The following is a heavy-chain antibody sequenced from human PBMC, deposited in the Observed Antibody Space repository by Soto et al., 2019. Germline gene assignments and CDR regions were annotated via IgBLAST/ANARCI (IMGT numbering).Heavy chain of an antibody. V-gene: IGHV4-39*01. CDR1: GGSISSRSYY. J-gene: IGHJ4*02. Sequence: QLQLQESGPGLVKPSETLSLTCTVSGGSISSRSYYWGWIRQPPGKGLEWIGSIYYSGSTYYNPSLKSRVTISVDTSKDQFSLKLSSVTAADTAVYYCARQYSSFPFDYWGQGTLVTVSS. CDR3: ARQYSSFPFDY. D-gene: IGHD6-6*01. CDR2: IYYSGST.